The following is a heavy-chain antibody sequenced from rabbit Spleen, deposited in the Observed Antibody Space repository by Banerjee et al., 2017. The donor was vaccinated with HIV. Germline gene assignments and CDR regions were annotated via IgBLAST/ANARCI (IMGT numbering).Heavy chain of an antibody. CDR3: ARDLVTVIGWNFNL. V-gene: IGHV1S40*01. J-gene: IGHJ4*01. CDR2: IEGGHSAFS. D-gene: IGHD1-1*01. CDR1: GVSFSTNHY. Sequence: QSLEESGGDLVKPGASLTLTCTASGVSFSTNHYMCWVRQAPGKGLEWIACIEGGHSAFSYFANWAKGRFTISKSSSTTVTLQMTSLTAADTATYFCARDLVTVIGWNFNLWGPGTLVTVS.